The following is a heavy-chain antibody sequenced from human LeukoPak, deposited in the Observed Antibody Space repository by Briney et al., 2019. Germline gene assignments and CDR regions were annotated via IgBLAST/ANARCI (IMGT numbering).Heavy chain of an antibody. Sequence: QPGGSLRLSCAASGFTFSSYAMSWVRQAPGKGLEWVSAISGSGGSTYYADSVKGRFTISRDNSKNTLYLQMNSLRAEDTAVYYCAKDRRYCSGGSCTYYYYYGMDVWGQGTTVTVSS. V-gene: IGHV3-23*01. CDR1: GFTFSSYA. CDR3: AKDRRYCSGGSCTYYYYYGMDV. D-gene: IGHD2-15*01. CDR2: ISGSGGST. J-gene: IGHJ6*02.